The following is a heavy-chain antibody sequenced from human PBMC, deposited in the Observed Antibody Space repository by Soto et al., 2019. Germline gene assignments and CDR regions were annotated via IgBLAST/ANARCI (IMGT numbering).Heavy chain of an antibody. CDR1: GSSDSKYA. CDR2: INPFYGTT. CDR3: ARDVARSGSYFDP. Sequence: QVHLVQSGAEVKKPGSPVKVSCRTSGSSDSKYALGWVRQVPGQGLEWMGLINPFYGTTNYAQKFQGRVTITADQSTGTSYLEVSSLSYEDAAVYYCARDVARSGSYFDPWGQGTLVTVSS. J-gene: IGHJ4*02. V-gene: IGHV1-69*01. D-gene: IGHD1-26*01.